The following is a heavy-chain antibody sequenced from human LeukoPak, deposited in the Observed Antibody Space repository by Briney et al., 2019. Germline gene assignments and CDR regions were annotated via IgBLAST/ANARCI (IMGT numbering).Heavy chain of an antibody. Sequence: PSETLSLTCTVPGGSISSYYWSWIRQPPGKGLEWIGYIYYSGSTNYNPSLKSRVTISVDTSKNQFSLKLSSVTAADTAVYYCARERVEMATIIDYWGQGTLVTVSS. J-gene: IGHJ4*02. CDR2: IYYSGST. V-gene: IGHV4-59*01. CDR3: ARERVEMATIIDY. D-gene: IGHD5-24*01. CDR1: GGSISSYY.